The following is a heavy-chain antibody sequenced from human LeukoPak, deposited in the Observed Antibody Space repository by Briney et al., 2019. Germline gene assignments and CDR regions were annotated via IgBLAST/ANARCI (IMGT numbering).Heavy chain of an antibody. V-gene: IGHV4-59*11. CDR1: GASITSRY. D-gene: IGHD7-27*01. CDR2: IYYTGYT. J-gene: IGHJ4*02. Sequence: SETLSLTCTVSGASITSRYWSWIRQPPGRGLECIGYIYYTGYTSYDPSLKSRVTISLDTPKNQFSLKLKNVTAADTAVYYCARDRRPHWGFDHWGQGSLVTVSS. CDR3: ARDRRPHWGFDH.